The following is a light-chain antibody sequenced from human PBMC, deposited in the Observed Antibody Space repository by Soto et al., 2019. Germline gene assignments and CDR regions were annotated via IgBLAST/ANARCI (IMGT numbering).Light chain of an antibody. J-gene: IGLJ2*01. Sequence: QAVVTQPPSVSGAPGQRVTISCTGSSSNIGAGYDVHWYQQLPGTAPKLLIYANDNRPSGVPDRFSGSKSGTSGSLAITGLQAEDEAHYYCQSYDSSLSGSTVFGGGTKLTVL. CDR3: QSYDSSLSGSTV. CDR1: SSNIGAGYD. V-gene: IGLV1-40*01. CDR2: AND.